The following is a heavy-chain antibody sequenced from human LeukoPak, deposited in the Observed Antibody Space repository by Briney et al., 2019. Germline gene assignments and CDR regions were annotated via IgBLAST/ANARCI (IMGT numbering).Heavy chain of an antibody. CDR2: ISSSGSTI. J-gene: IGHJ6*02. D-gene: IGHD2-15*01. CDR1: GFTFSDYY. V-gene: IGHV3-11*01. Sequence: GGSLRLSCAASGFTFSDYYMSWIRQAPGKGLEWVSCISSSGSTIYYADSVKGRFTISRDNAKNSLYLQMNSLRAEDTAVYYCARVGCSGGSCYRDASYYYYGMDVWGQGTTVTVSS. CDR3: ARVGCSGGSCYRDASYYYYGMDV.